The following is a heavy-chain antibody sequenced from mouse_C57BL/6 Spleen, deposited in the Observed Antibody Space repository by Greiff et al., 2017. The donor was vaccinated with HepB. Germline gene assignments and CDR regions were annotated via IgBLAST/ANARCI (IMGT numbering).Heavy chain of an antibody. CDR3: ARSTVDYYAMDY. D-gene: IGHD1-1*01. J-gene: IGHJ4*01. V-gene: IGHV2-2*01. CDR1: GFSLTSYG. Sequence: VKVVESGPGLVQPSQSLSITCTVSGFSLTSYGVHWVRQSPGKGLEWLGVIWSGGSTDYNAAFISRLSISKDNSKSQVFFKMNSLQADDTAIYYCARSTVDYYAMDYWGQGTSVTVSS. CDR2: IWSGGST.